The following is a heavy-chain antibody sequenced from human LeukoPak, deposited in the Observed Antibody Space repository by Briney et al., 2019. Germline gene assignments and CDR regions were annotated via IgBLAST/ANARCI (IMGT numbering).Heavy chain of an antibody. D-gene: IGHD3-22*01. Sequence: GESLNISCKGSGYSFTSYWIGWVRQVPGKGLEWMGIIYPGDSDTRYSPSFQGQVTISADKSISTAYLQWSSLKASDTAMYYCARGQSYYDSSGLLFGRFDPWGQGTLVTVSS. CDR1: GYSFTSYW. V-gene: IGHV5-51*01. CDR3: ARGQSYYDSSGLLFGRFDP. J-gene: IGHJ5*02. CDR2: IYPGDSDT.